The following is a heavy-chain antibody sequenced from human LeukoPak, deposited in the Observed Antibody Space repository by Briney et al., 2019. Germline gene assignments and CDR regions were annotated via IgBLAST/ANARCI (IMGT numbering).Heavy chain of an antibody. CDR2: IREDGGDK. Sequence: GGSLRLSCAASGFTFSNYWMSWVRQAPGKGLEWVASIREDGGDKYYADSVKGRFTISRDNAKNSLYLQMNSLSPEDTAVYYCARDTYRFDDYWGQGTLVTVSS. CDR1: GFTFSNYW. CDR3: ARDTYRFDDY. D-gene: IGHD2-2*01. V-gene: IGHV3-7*01. J-gene: IGHJ4*02.